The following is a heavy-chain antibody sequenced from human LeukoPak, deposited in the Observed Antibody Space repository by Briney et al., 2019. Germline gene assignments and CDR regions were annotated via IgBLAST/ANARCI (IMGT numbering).Heavy chain of an antibody. D-gene: IGHD2-2*01. CDR2: ISGSGGST. CDR3: AKGLRYCSSTSCYASYYYYGMDV. CDR1: GFTFSSYA. J-gene: IGHJ6*02. Sequence: PGGSLRLSCAASGFTFSSYATSWVRQAPGKGLEWVSAISGSGGSTYYADSVKGRFTISRDNSKNTLYLQMNSLRAEDTAVYYCAKGLRYCSSTSCYASYYYYGMDVWGQGTTVTVSS. V-gene: IGHV3-23*01.